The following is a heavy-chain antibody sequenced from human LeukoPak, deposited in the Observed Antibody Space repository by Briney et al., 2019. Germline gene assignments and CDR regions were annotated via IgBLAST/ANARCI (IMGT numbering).Heavy chain of an antibody. CDR1: GYTFTSYD. J-gene: IGHJ5*02. D-gene: IGHD3-10*01. V-gene: IGHV1-8*01. Sequence: AASVKVSCKASGYTFTSYDINWVRQATGQGLEWMGWVNPNCGNTGYAQKFQGRVTMTRNTSISTAYMELSSLRSEDTAVYYCARGGITMVRGAPKQFDPWGQGTLVTVSS. CDR3: ARGGITMVRGAPKQFDP. CDR2: VNPNCGNT.